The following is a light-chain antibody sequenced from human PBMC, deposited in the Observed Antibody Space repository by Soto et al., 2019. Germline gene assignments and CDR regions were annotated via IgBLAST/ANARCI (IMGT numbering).Light chain of an antibody. J-gene: IGKJ5*01. CDR2: DVS. V-gene: IGKV1-5*01. Sequence: DIQMTQSPSTLSASIRDRVTITCRASQSISNWLAWYQQKPGKAPKLLIYDVSTLESGVPSRFSGSGSGTEYTLTISSLQPDDFATYYCQQYNSYSSTFGQGTRLEIK. CDR3: QQYNSYSST. CDR1: QSISNW.